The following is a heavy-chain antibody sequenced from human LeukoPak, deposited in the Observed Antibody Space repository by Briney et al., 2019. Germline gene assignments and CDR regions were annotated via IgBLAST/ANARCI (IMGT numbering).Heavy chain of an antibody. V-gene: IGHV3-66*01. Sequence: PGGSLRLSCAASGFTVSSNYMSWVRQAPGKGLEWVSVIYSGGSTYYADSVKGRLTISRDNAKNSLYLQMNGLRAEDTAVYYCAELGITMIGGVWGKGTTVTISS. CDR3: AELGITMIGGV. CDR1: GFTVSSNY. D-gene: IGHD3-10*02. CDR2: IYSGGST. J-gene: IGHJ6*04.